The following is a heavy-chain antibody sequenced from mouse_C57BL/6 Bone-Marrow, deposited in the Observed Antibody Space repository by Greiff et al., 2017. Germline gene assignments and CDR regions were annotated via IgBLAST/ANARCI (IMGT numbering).Heavy chain of an antibody. V-gene: IGHV1-80*01. D-gene: IGHD2-4*01. Sequence: QVQLQQSGAELVKPGASVKISCKASGYAFSSYWMNWVKQRPGKGLEWIGQIYPGEGDTNYNGKFKGKATLTADKSSSTAYMQLSSLTSEDSAVYFCARVRDYDYDGGAWFAYWGQGTLVTVSA. J-gene: IGHJ3*01. CDR1: GYAFSSYW. CDR2: IYPGEGDT. CDR3: ARVRDYDYDGGAWFAY.